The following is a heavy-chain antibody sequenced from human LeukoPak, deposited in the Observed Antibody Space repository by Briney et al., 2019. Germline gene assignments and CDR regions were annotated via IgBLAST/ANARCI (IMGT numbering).Heavy chain of an antibody. CDR3: AEASI. CDR1: GFTFDDYA. CDR2: ISWNSGSI. J-gene: IGHJ4*02. Sequence: GRSLRLSCAASGFTFDDYAMHWVRQAPGKGLEWVSGISWNSGSIGYADSVKGRFTISRDNAKNSLYLQMNSLRAEDTALYYCAEASIWGQGTLVTVSS. V-gene: IGHV3-9*01.